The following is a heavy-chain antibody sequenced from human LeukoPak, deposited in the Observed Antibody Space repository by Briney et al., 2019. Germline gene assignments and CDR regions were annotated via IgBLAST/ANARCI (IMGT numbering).Heavy chain of an antibody. CDR2: INPTGTTT. V-gene: IGHV1-46*01. Sequence: ASVKVSCKASGYTFINHWMHWVRQAPGQGLEWVGLINPTGTTTLYAQKFQGRVTMTRDMSTSTVYMELSSLRSEDTAVYYCARGRVYYGSGSCDYWGQGTLVTVSS. J-gene: IGHJ4*02. CDR3: ARGRVYYGSGSCDY. CDR1: GYTFINHW. D-gene: IGHD3-10*01.